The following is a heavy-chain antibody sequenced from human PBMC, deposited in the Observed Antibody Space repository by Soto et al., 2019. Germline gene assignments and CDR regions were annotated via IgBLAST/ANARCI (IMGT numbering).Heavy chain of an antibody. V-gene: IGHV4-59*08. CDR1: GGSISGYF. CDR2: LYYSGST. CDR3: ARHANRNYGLYYFDY. D-gene: IGHD4-4*01. J-gene: IGHJ4*02. Sequence: SETLSLTCTVSGGSISGYFWSWIRQPPGKGLEWIGYLYYSGSTNYNPSLRSRVTISVDTSRNQFSLKLSSVTAADTAVYYCARHANRNYGLYYFDYWGQGTLVTVSS.